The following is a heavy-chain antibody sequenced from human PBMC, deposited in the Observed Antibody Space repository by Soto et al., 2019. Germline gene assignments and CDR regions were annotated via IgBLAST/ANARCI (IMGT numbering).Heavy chain of an antibody. Sequence: GGSLRLSCAASGFTFSSYGMHWVRQAPGKGLEWVAVIWYDGSNKYYADSVKGRFTISRDNSKNTLYLQMNSLRAEDTAVYYCARPRAYYYDSSGYGPLYYWGQGTLVTVS. CDR1: GFTFSSYG. CDR2: IWYDGSNK. J-gene: IGHJ4*02. D-gene: IGHD3-22*01. V-gene: IGHV3-33*01. CDR3: ARPRAYYYDSSGYGPLYY.